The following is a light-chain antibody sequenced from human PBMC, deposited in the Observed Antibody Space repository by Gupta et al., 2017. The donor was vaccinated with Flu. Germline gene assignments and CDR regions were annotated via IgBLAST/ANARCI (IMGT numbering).Light chain of an antibody. CDR3: QAWESSTADVV. Sequence: SSALPQPPSVSVSPGQTASITCSGDKLGDKYACWYPQKPGQSPVLVIYQDSKRPSGIPERFSGSNYGNTATLTISGPQARDEADYYCQAWESSTADVVFGGGTKLTVL. J-gene: IGLJ2*01. CDR1: KLGDKY. V-gene: IGLV3-1*01. CDR2: QDS.